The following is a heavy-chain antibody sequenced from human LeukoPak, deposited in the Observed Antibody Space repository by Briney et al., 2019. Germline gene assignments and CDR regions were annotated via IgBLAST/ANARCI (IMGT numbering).Heavy chain of an antibody. CDR1: GFTFSSYW. D-gene: IGHD2-2*01. V-gene: IGHV3-7*01. CDR2: IKQDGSEK. J-gene: IGHJ4*02. Sequence: PGGSLRLSCAASGFTFSSYWMSWVRQAPGKGLEWVANIKQDGSEKYYVDSVKGRFTISRDNAKNSLYLQMNSLRAEDTAVYYCARGGGWYQLLHQDFDYWGQGTLVTVSS. CDR3: ARGGGWYQLLHQDFDY.